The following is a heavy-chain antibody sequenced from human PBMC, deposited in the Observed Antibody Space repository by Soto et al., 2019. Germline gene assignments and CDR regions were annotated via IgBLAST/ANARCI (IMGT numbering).Heavy chain of an antibody. CDR2: ISSSSSTI. Sequence: GGSLRLSCAASGFTFSSYSMNWVRQAPGKGLEWVSYISSSSSTIYYADSVKGRFTISRDNAKNSLYLQMNSLRDEDTAVYYCARDVWFGEPTYYYYGMDVWGQGTTVTV. J-gene: IGHJ6*02. CDR3: ARDVWFGEPTYYYYGMDV. V-gene: IGHV3-48*02. D-gene: IGHD3-10*01. CDR1: GFTFSSYS.